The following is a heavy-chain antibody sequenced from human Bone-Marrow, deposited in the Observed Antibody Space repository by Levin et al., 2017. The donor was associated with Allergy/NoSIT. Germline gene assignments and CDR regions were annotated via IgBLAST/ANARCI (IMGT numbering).Heavy chain of an antibody. D-gene: IGHD3-16*02. J-gene: IGHJ4*02. CDR3: ARDLSSSLGQISFDS. Sequence: PAASVKVSCQASGYTFTDYYIHWLRQAPGQGLEWMGWINPNSGGTDLVQKFHGRVTMTRDTSIRTAYMELSSLISDDAAVYYCARDLSSSLGQISFDSWGQGTLVTVSS. CDR2: INPNSGGT. V-gene: IGHV1-2*02. CDR1: GYTFTDYY.